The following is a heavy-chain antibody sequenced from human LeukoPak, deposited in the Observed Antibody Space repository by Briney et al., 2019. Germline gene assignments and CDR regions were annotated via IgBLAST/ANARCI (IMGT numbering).Heavy chain of an antibody. V-gene: IGHV4-34*01. CDR1: GGSISSYY. CDR2: INHSGST. Sequence: SETLSLTCTVSGGSISSYYWSWIRQPPGKGLEWIGEINHSGSTNYNPSLKSRLTISVDTSKNQFSLKLSSVTAADTAVYYCARGSVVTPISDYWGQGTLVTVSS. J-gene: IGHJ4*02. CDR3: ARGSVVTPISDY. D-gene: IGHD4-23*01.